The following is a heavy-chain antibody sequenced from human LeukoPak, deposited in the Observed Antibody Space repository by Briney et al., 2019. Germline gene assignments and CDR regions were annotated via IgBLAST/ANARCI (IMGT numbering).Heavy chain of an antibody. J-gene: IGHJ4*02. CDR1: GFTFSNFW. V-gene: IGHV3-7*01. CDR2: IKQDGSEK. CDR3: ARDPTYFGIPLDY. Sequence: QPGGSLRLSCADSGFTFSNFWMSWVRQAPGKGLEWVANIKQDGSEKYYVDSVKGRFTISRDNAKNSLYLQMNSLRAEDTAVYYCARDPTYFGIPLDYWGQGTLVTVSS. D-gene: IGHD2/OR15-2a*01.